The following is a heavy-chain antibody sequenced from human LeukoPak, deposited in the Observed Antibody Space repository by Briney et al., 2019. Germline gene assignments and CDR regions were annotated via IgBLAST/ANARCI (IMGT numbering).Heavy chain of an antibody. Sequence: ESGPTLVESTQTLTLTCTFSGFSLSATGVGVGWFRQPPGKALEWLALIFWDDDKRYSPSLKSRLTITKDTSKNQVVLTMTNMDPVDTATYYCAHRLSGSYSFDHWGQGTLVTVSS. CDR1: GFSLSATGVG. CDR3: AHRLSGSYSFDH. V-gene: IGHV2-5*02. J-gene: IGHJ4*02. CDR2: IFWDDDK. D-gene: IGHD1-26*01.